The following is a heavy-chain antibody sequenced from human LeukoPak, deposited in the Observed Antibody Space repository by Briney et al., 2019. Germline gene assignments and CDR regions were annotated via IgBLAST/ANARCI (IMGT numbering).Heavy chain of an antibody. CDR1: GFTFSSYG. CDR2: ISYDGSNK. CDR3: AKVPIAAAAPGYFDY. J-gene: IGHJ4*02. Sequence: GRSLRLSCAASGFTFSSYGMHWVRQAPGKGLEWVAVISYDGSNKYYADSVKGRFTISRDNSKNTLYLQMNSLRAEDTAVYYCAKVPIAAAAPGYFDYWGQGTLVTVSS. V-gene: IGHV3-30*18. D-gene: IGHD6-13*01.